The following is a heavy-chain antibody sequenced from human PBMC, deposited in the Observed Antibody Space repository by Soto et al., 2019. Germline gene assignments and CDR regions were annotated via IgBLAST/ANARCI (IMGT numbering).Heavy chain of an antibody. CDR2: INDSGST. CDR3: ARGECSSNYCFTRWALDI. Sequence: QVQLQQWGAGLLKPSETLSLTCGVYGGSFSGYYWTWIRQTPGKGLEWIGEINDSGSTNYKPSLKSRVTISADTSKKQFSLNVTSLTAADTAVYYCARGECSSNYCFTRWALDIWGQGTVVTVSS. V-gene: IGHV4-34*01. CDR1: GGSFSGYY. D-gene: IGHD2-2*01. J-gene: IGHJ3*02.